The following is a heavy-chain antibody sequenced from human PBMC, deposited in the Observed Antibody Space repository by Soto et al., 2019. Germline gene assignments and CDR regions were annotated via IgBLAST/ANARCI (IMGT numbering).Heavy chain of an antibody. Sequence: QVQLEQSGAEVKKPGASVKVSCKASGYTFTSYDINWVRQATGQGLEWMGWMNPNTGNTGYAQKFQGRVTMTWNTSMRTAYRELRSLRSEDAAVYCCASEKTGRFRNWGRGTLVTVSS. CDR2: MNPNTGNT. CDR3: ASEKTGRFRN. J-gene: IGHJ1*01. CDR1: GYTFTSYD. V-gene: IGHV1-8*01.